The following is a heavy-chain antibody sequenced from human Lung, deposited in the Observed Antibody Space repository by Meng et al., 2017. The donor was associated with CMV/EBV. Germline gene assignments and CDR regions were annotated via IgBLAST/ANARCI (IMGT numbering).Heavy chain of an antibody. J-gene: IGHJ5*02. D-gene: IGHD6-13*01. Sequence: SXXVSXKASGGTFSSYAISWVRQAPGQGLEWMGGIIPIFGTANYAQKFQGRVTITTDESTSTAYMELSSLRSEDTAVYYCARTTYQLKHLSYSSSWYLWFDPXGQAXLVTVSS. CDR3: ARTTYQLKHLSYSSSWYLWFDP. CDR2: IIPIFGTA. CDR1: GGTFSSYA. V-gene: IGHV1-69*05.